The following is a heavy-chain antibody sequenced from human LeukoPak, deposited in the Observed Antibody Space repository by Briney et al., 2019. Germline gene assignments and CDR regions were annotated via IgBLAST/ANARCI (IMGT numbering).Heavy chain of an antibody. D-gene: IGHD3-10*02. V-gene: IGHV1-18*04. J-gene: IGHJ4*02. Sequence: ASVKVSCKASGYTFTGYYMHWVRQAPGQGLEWMGWISAYNGNTNYAQKLQGRVTMTTDTSTSTAYMELRSLRSDDTAVYYCARLGMFSWPSYPDYWGQGTLVTVSS. CDR2: ISAYNGNT. CDR3: ARLGMFSWPSYPDY. CDR1: GYTFTGYY.